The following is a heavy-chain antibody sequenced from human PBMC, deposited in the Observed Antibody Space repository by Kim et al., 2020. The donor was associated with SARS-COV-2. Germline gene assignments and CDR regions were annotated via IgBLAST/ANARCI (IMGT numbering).Heavy chain of an antibody. Sequence: ASVKVSFKASGYTFTGYYMHWVRQAPGQGLEWMGRINPNSGGTNYAQKFQGRVTMTRDTSISTAYMELSRLRSDDTAVYYCARSLTAMVFMDYYYGMDVWGQGTTVTVSS. D-gene: IGHD5-18*01. CDR1: GYTFTGYY. V-gene: IGHV1-2*06. J-gene: IGHJ6*02. CDR3: ARSLTAMVFMDYYYGMDV. CDR2: INPNSGGT.